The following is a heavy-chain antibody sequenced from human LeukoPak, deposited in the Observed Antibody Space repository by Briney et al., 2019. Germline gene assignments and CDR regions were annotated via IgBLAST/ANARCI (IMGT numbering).Heavy chain of an antibody. V-gene: IGHV4-34*01. Sequence: SETLSLTCAVYGGSFSGYYWSWIRQPPGKGLEWIGEINNSGSANYNPSLKSRVTISVDTSKNQFCLKLSSVTAADTAVYYCARRGLRGYSGYNNWFDPWGQGTLVTVSS. CDR3: ARRGLRGYSGYNNWFDP. CDR2: INNSGSA. J-gene: IGHJ5*02. CDR1: GGSFSGYY. D-gene: IGHD5-12*01.